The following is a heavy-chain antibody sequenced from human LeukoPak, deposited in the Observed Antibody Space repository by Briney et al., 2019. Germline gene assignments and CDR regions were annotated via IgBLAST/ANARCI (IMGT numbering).Heavy chain of an antibody. V-gene: IGHV4-34*01. J-gene: IGHJ5*02. CDR1: GGSFSGYY. Sequence: SETLSLTCAVYGGSFSGYYWSWIRQPPGKGLEWIGSRYYSGSTYYNPSLKSRVTISVDTSKNQFSLKLSSVTAADTALYYCARANEEIVVVVAATYWFDPWGQGTLVTVSS. CDR2: RYYSGST. D-gene: IGHD2-15*01. CDR3: ARANEEIVVVVAATYWFDP.